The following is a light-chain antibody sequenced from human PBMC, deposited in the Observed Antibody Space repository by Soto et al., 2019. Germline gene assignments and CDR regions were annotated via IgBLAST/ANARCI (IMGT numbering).Light chain of an antibody. CDR3: SSYAGNNIGV. Sequence: QSALTQPPSASGSPGQSVTISCTGTSSDVGGYNYVSWYQQHPGKAPKLMIYEVSKRPSGVPDRFSGSKSGNTASLTVSGLQADDEADYYCSSYAGNNIGVFGGGTKVTVL. J-gene: IGLJ2*01. CDR1: SSDVGGYNY. CDR2: EVS. V-gene: IGLV2-8*01.